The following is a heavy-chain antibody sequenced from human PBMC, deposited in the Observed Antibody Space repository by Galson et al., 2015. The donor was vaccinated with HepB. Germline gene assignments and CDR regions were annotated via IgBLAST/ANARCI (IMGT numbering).Heavy chain of an antibody. CDR3: ARTTAMAAYFDL. CDR1: GFMFTSYW. J-gene: IGHJ4*02. Sequence: QSGAEVKKPGESLQISCKGSGFMFTSYWIGWVRQMPGKGLEWMGIIYPGDSDTRYSPSFQGQVTITAAKSISTAYLQWSSLKASDTAMYYRARTTAMAAYFDLWGQGTLVTVSS. D-gene: IGHD5-18*01. CDR2: IYPGDSDT. V-gene: IGHV5-51*03.